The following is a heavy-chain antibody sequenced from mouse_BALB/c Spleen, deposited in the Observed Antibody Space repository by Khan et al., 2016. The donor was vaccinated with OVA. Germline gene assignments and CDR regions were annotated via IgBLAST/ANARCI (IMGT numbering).Heavy chain of an antibody. Sequence: EVQLQESGPGLVKPSQSLSLTCTVTGYSITSGYAWNWIRQFPGNKLEWMGYISYSGGTSYNPSLKSRISITRDTSKNQFFLQLNSVTTEDTATYLCARGNYYGYYFDYWGQGTPLTVSS. D-gene: IGHD1-1*01. J-gene: IGHJ2*01. CDR1: GYSITSGYA. V-gene: IGHV3-2*02. CDR2: ISYSGGT. CDR3: ARGNYYGYYFDY.